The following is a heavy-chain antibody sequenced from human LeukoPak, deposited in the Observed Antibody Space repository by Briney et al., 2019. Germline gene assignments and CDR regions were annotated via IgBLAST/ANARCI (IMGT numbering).Heavy chain of an antibody. CDR1: GFTLSDYS. CDR2: VDSSSRTI. CDR3: ARVQTPYSSGLSPNWFDP. J-gene: IGHJ5*02. D-gene: IGHD6-19*01. Sequence: SGGSLRLSCAASGFTLSDYSMNWVRQAPGKGLQWISIVDSSSRTIFYAESVKGRFTISRDDAQNSLFLQMNSLRAEDTAVYYCARVQTPYSSGLSPNWFDPWGQGTLVTVSS. V-gene: IGHV3-48*04.